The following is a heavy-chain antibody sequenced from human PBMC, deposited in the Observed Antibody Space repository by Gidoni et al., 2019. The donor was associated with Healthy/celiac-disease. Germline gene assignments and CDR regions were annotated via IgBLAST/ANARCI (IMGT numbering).Heavy chain of an antibody. J-gene: IGHJ4*02. D-gene: IGHD3-22*01. Sequence: QLQLVVSGAGVVQPVRSLRLSCAASRFTFSSYGMPWVRQAPGKGLEWVAVIWYDGRNKYYADSVKGRFTISRDNSKNTLYLQMNSLRAEDTAVYYCARDTYDDSSGLGDYWGQGTLVTVSS. V-gene: IGHV3-33*01. CDR3: ARDTYDDSSGLGDY. CDR1: RFTFSSYG. CDR2: IWYDGRNK.